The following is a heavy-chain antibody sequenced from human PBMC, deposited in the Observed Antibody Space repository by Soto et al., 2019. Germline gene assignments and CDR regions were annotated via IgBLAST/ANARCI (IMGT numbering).Heavy chain of an antibody. J-gene: IGHJ3*02. CDR3: ARGGHLGYCSGGSCLAFDI. D-gene: IGHD2-15*01. V-gene: IGHV3-13*01. Sequence: GGSLRLSCAASGFTFSSYDMHWVRQATGKGLEWVSAIGTAGDTYYPGSVKGRFTISRDNAKNSLYLQMNSLRAEDTAVYYCARGGHLGYCSGGSCLAFDIWGQGTMVTVSS. CDR2: IGTAGDT. CDR1: GFTFSSYD.